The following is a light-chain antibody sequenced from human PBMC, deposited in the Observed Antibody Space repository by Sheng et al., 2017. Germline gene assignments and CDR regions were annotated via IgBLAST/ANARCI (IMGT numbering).Light chain of an antibody. J-gene: IGKJ2*01. V-gene: IGKV1-12*01. Sequence: DIQMTQSPSSVSASIGDRVTITCRASHDISNWLAWLQQKPGEAPKALIYAASRLQGGVPSRFSGSGSGTNFTLTINSLQPEDFATYYCQQANSFPRTFGQGTKLDIK. CDR3: QQANSFPRT. CDR1: HDISNW. CDR2: AAS.